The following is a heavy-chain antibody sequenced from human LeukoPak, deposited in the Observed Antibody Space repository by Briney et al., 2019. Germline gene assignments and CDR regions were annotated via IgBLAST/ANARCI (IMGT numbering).Heavy chain of an antibody. V-gene: IGHV4-4*09. CDR2: IYTSGRT. D-gene: IGHD6-6*01. CDR1: GGSISSYY. J-gene: IGHJ6*03. CDR3: ARQGSSLYYYYYMDV. Sequence: SETLSLTCTASGGSISSYYWSWIRQPPGKGLEWIGYIYTSGRTNYNPSLKSRVTISVDTSKNQFSLKLSSVTAADTAVYYCARQGSSLYYYYYMDVWGKGTTVTVSS.